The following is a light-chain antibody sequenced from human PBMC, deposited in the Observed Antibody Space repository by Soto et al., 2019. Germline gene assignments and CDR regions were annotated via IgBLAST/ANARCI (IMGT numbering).Light chain of an antibody. CDR3: QQRSNWPLLT. CDR1: QSVSNY. J-gene: IGKJ4*01. Sequence: ETVLTQSPGTLSLSPGERATLSCRASQSVSNYLAWYQQKPGQAPRLLIYDASNRATGIPARFSGSGSGTDFTLTISSLEPEDFAVYYCQQRSNWPLLTFGGGTKVEIK. CDR2: DAS. V-gene: IGKV3-11*01.